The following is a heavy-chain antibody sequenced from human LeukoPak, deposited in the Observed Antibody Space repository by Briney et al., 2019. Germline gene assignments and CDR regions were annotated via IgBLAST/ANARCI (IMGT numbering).Heavy chain of an antibody. V-gene: IGHV4-4*09. CDR2: IYTSGST. D-gene: IGHD3-3*01. J-gene: IGHJ4*02. Sequence: SETLSLTCTVSGGSISSYYWSWIRQPPGKGLEWIGYIYTSGSTNYNTSLKSRVTISVDKSKNQFSLKLSSVTAADTAVYYCARNFYGPFDYWGQGTLVTVSS. CDR1: GGSISSYY. CDR3: ARNFYGPFDY.